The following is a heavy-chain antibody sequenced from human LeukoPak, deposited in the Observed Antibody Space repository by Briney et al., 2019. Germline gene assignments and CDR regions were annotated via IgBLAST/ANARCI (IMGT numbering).Heavy chain of an antibody. D-gene: IGHD3-22*01. CDR3: ARVAASSGFH. Sequence: PGGSLTLSCAASGFIFSSYWMSWVRQAPGKGLEWVANIKQDGSEKYYVDSVKGRFTISRDNAKNSLYLQMNSLRAEDTAVYYCARVAASSGFHWGQGTLVTV. CDR1: GFIFSSYW. J-gene: IGHJ4*02. V-gene: IGHV3-7*04. CDR2: IKQDGSEK.